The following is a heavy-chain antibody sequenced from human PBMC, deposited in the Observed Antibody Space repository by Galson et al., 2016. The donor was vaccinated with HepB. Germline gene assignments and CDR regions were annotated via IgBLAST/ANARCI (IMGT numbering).Heavy chain of an antibody. CDR2: IYYRGTT. Sequence: LSLTCTVSGGSISSNVYLWAWVRQPPGKGLEWIGTIYYRGTTYYNPSLKSRLTMDVDTSKNQFSLKLSSVTAADTSVYYCARLVHGGTFFDSWGQGTLVTVSS. D-gene: IGHD1-14*01. V-gene: IGHV4-39*01. J-gene: IGHJ4*02. CDR3: ARLVHGGTFFDS. CDR1: GGSISSNVYL.